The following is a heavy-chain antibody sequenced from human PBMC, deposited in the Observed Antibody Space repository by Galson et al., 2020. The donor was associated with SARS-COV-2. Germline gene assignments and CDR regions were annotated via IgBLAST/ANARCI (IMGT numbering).Heavy chain of an antibody. Sequence: GGSLRLSCVVSGFTFSSNWMSWVRQAPGKGLEWVASITEAGSEKYYVDSVKGRFTISRDNDKNSLYLQLTSLRAEDTAVYYCASSLTMTRFDYWGQGTLVTVSS. J-gene: IGHJ4*02. D-gene: IGHD2-2*01. V-gene: IGHV3-7*03. CDR1: GFTFSSNW. CDR2: ITEAGSEK. CDR3: ASSLTMTRFDY.